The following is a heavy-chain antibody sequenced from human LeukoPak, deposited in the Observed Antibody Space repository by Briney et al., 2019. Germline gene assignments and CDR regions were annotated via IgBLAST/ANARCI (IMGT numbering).Heavy chain of an antibody. J-gene: IGHJ4*02. CDR1: GGPISSHW. Sequence: SETLSPTRTVSGGPISSHWWSWIRQAPGKGLEWIGYIHNSGSSKYNPSLESRVSMSVDTSKNRISLNLSSVTAADTALYYCAREFNYYDSSSDYYLHYLEYWGQGTLVTVSS. D-gene: IGHD3-22*01. CDR3: AREFNYYDSSSDYYLHYLEY. V-gene: IGHV4-59*11. CDR2: IHNSGSS.